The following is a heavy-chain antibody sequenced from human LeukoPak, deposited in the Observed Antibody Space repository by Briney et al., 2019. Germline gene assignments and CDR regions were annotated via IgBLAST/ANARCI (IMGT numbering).Heavy chain of an antibody. CDR2: IYPGDSDT. V-gene: IGHV5-51*01. J-gene: IGHJ5*02. D-gene: IGHD2-2*01. Sequence: GESLKISCKGSGCSFTSYWIGWVRQMPGKGLEWMGIIYPGDSDTRYSPSFQGQVTISADKSISTAYLQWSSLKASDTATYYCARLIVVVPATLDNWFDPWGQGTLVTVSS. CDR1: GCSFTSYW. CDR3: ARLIVVVPATLDNWFDP.